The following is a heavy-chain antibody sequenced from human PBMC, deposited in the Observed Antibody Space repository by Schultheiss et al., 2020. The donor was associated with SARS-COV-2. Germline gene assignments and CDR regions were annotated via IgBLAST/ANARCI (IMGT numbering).Heavy chain of an antibody. J-gene: IGHJ4*02. CDR2: IDPSDSYT. CDR1: GYSFTSYW. CDR3: ARHRTYYYDNSGYPDY. V-gene: IGHV5-10-1*01. D-gene: IGHD3-22*01. Sequence: GESLKISCKGSGYSFTSYWITWVRQMPGKGLEWMGRIDPSDSYTTYSPSFQGHVTISADKSISTAYLQWSSLQASDTAMYYCARHRTYYYDNSGYPDYWGQGTLVTVSS.